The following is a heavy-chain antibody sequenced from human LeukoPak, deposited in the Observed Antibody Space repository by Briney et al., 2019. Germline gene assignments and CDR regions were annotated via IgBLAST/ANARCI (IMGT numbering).Heavy chain of an antibody. Sequence: ASVKVSCKASGYTFTSYYMHWVRQAPGQGLEWMGIINPSGGSTSYAQKFQGRVTMTRDTSTSTVYMELSSLRSEDTAVYYCARDRSVDTAMAPDNWFDPWGQGTLVTVPS. V-gene: IGHV1-46*01. J-gene: IGHJ5*02. CDR2: INPSGGST. CDR1: GYTFTSYY. CDR3: ARDRSVDTAMAPDNWFDP. D-gene: IGHD5-18*01.